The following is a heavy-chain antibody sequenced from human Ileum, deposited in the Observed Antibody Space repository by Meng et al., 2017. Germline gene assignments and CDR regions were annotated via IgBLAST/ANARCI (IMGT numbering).Heavy chain of an antibody. CDR2: ITYGGTT. CDR1: GFTFSSYG. V-gene: IGHV3-23*01. D-gene: IGHD3-16*01. CDR3: ANWGGLGH. Sequence: EVHLLESGGGWVQPGGSLRLSCVASGFTFSSYGMNWARQAPGKGLEWVSGITYGGTTFYADSAKGRFTISRDNSKNTVFLQMNSLRADDTAVYYCANWGGLGHWGQGVLVTVSS. J-gene: IGHJ4*02.